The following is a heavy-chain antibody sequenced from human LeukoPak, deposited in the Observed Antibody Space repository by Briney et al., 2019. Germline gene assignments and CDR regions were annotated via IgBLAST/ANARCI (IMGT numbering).Heavy chain of an antibody. CDR3: AKEWDYDSRLDAFDI. D-gene: IGHD3-22*01. CDR1: GFTSSSYA. J-gene: IGHJ3*02. Sequence: GGSLRPSCAASGFTSSSYAMSWARQAPGKGREWVLAISGSGGSTYYADSVKGRFTISRDNSKNTLYLQMNSLRAEDTAVYYCAKEWDYDSRLDAFDIWGKGQWSPSLQ. CDR2: ISGSGGST. V-gene: IGHV3-23*01.